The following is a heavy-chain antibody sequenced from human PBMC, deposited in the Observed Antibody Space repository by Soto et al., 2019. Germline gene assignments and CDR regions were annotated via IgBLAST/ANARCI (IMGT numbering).Heavy chain of an antibody. Sequence: SHTLSLTCAISGDSVSSNTASWNWIRQSPSRGLEWLGRTYFRSKWYNDYAVSVKSRIIINPDTSNNQFSLQLNSVTPEDTAVYFCAKGDNLGPKTGYAFDPWGQGTLVTVS. D-gene: IGHD5-12*01. CDR1: GDSVSSNTAS. V-gene: IGHV6-1*01. CDR3: AKGDNLGPKTGYAFDP. J-gene: IGHJ5*02. CDR2: TYFRSKWYN.